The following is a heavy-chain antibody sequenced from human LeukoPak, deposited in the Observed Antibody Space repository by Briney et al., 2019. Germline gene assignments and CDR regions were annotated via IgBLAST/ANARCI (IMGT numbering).Heavy chain of an antibody. CDR1: GGSISSYY. V-gene: IGHV4-4*09. D-gene: IGHD4-11*01. Sequence: PSETLSLTRTVSGGSISSYYWSWIRQPPGKGLEWIGYIYTSGSTNYNPSLKSRVTISVDTSKNQFSLKLSSVTAADTAVYYCARHHSNDPFGYFDYWGQGTLVTVSS. J-gene: IGHJ4*02. CDR3: ARHHSNDPFGYFDY. CDR2: IYTSGST.